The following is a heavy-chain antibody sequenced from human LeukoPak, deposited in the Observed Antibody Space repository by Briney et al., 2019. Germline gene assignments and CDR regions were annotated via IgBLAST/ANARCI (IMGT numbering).Heavy chain of an antibody. J-gene: IGHJ3*02. CDR2: ISSSSSYI. CDR3: AREWELLDDAFDI. D-gene: IGHD1-26*01. Sequence: GGSLRLSCAASGFTFSSDSMNWVRQAPGKGLEWVSSISSSSSYIYYADSVKGRFTISRDNAKNSLYLQMNSLRAEDTAVYYCAREWELLDDAFDIWGQGTMVTVSS. V-gene: IGHV3-21*01. CDR1: GFTFSSDS.